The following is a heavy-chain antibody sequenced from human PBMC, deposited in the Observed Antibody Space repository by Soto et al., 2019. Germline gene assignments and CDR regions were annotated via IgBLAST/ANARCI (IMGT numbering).Heavy chain of an antibody. CDR1: GYSFTAYY. V-gene: IGHV1-2*02. CDR2: INPNSGRT. D-gene: IGHD5-12*01. CDR3: ARDWGQNSGYI. J-gene: IGHJ4*02. Sequence: QVQLVQSGAEVKKPGASVKVSCKASGYSFTAYYIHWVRQAPGQGLEWMGWINPNSGRTTTSPNFQGRVTMPRDTSVTTFYMELNWLRSDDTAVYYCARDWGQNSGYIWGQGTLVTVSS.